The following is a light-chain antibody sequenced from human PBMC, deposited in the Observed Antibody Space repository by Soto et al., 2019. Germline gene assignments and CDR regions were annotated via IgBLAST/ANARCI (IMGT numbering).Light chain of an antibody. CDR1: QTISSL. CDR3: QQYLTYVT. Sequence: DIQMTQSPSTLSASVGDSVTITCRASQTISSLVAWYQQKPGKAPKLLVYKASSLESGVPSRFSGSGSGTEFTLTISSLQPDDFATYYCQQYLTYVTFGQGTKVEIK. V-gene: IGKV1-5*03. CDR2: KAS. J-gene: IGKJ1*01.